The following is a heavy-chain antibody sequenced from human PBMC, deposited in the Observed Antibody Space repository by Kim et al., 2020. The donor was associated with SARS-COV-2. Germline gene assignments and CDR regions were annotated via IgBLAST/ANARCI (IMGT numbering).Heavy chain of an antibody. CDR1: GFTFSSYA. J-gene: IGHJ6*02. CDR2: ISYDGSNK. CDR3: ARGPAPQTWYYYYGMDV. Sequence: GGSLRLSCAASGFTFSSYAMHWVRQAPGKGLEWVAVISYDGSNKYYADSVKGRFTISRDNSKNTLYLQMNSLRAEDTAVYYCARGPAPQTWYYYYGMDVWGQGTTVTVSS. V-gene: IGHV3-30*04.